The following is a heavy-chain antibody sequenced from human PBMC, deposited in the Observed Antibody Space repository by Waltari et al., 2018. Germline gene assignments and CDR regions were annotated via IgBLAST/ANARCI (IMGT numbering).Heavy chain of an antibody. Sequence: EVQLVESGGGLVQPGGSLRLSCAASGFTFSSYWMHWVRQAPGKGLVWVSRTNSDGRSTRYEDSVKGRFTISRDNAKNTLYLQMNSLRAEDTAVHYCAMGEYSGSYSWGQGTLVTVSS. CDR2: TNSDGRST. CDR3: AMGEYSGSYS. V-gene: IGHV3-74*01. J-gene: IGHJ4*02. CDR1: GFTFSSYW. D-gene: IGHD1-26*01.